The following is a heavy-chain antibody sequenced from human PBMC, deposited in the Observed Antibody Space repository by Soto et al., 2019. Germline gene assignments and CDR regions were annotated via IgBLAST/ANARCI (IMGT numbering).Heavy chain of an antibody. D-gene: IGHD6-25*01. V-gene: IGHV5-10-1*01. J-gene: IGHJ3*02. CDR2: IDPSDSYT. Sequence: GESLKISCKGSGYSFTSYWISWVRQMPGKGLEWMGRIDPSDSYTNYSPSFQGHVTISADKSISTAYLQWSSLKASDTAMYYCARHHRGGTAAGDAFDIWGQGKMVTVSS. CDR3: ARHHRGGTAAGDAFDI. CDR1: GYSFTSYW.